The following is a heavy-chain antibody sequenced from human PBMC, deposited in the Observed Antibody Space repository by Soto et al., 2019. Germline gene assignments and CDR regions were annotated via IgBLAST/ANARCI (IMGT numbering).Heavy chain of an antibody. CDR1: GYTFTSYG. CDR3: AREADSHYYYYGMDV. J-gene: IGHJ6*02. D-gene: IGHD2-21*01. CDR2: ISGYNGNT. Sequence: GALVKVSCKASGYTFTSYGISWVRQAPGQGLEWMGWISGYNGNTNLAQKLQGRVTMTTDTPTSTAFMELRSLRSDDTAVYYCAREADSHYYYYGMDVWGQGTTVTVSS. V-gene: IGHV1-18*01.